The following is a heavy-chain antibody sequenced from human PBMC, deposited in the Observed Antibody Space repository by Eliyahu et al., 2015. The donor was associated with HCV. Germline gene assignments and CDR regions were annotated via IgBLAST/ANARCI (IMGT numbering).Heavy chain of an antibody. J-gene: IGHJ5*02. CDR1: GGSIPTYX. CDR2: IHYSGST. CDR3: ASGGGGIAVAGTGGWFDP. D-gene: IGHD6-19*01. V-gene: IGHV4-59*01. Sequence: QVQLQESGPGLVKPSXTLSLTCTXSGGSIPTYXWSXIRQPPGKGLEWIGYIHYSGSTNXXPSLKSRXTISLDTSKNQFSLKLTSVTAADTAVYFCASGGGGIAVAGTGGWFDPWGQGTLVTVSS.